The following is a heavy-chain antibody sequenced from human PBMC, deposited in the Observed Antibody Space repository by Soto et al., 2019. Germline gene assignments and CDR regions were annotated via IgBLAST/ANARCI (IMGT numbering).Heavy chain of an antibody. CDR1: GGSVSSGSYY. D-gene: IGHD1-26*01. J-gene: IGHJ4*02. Sequence: QVQLQESGPGLVKPSETLSLTCTVSGGSVSSGSYYWSWIRQPPGKGLEWIGYIYYSGSTNYNPSLKSRVTISVDTSKNQFSLKLSSVTAADTAVYYCAREGWEQPYWGQGTLVTVSS. CDR2: IYYSGST. CDR3: AREGWEQPY. V-gene: IGHV4-61*01.